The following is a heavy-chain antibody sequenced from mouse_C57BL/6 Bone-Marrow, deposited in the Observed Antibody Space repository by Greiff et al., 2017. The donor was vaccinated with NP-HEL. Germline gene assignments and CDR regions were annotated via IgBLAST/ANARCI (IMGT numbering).Heavy chain of an antibody. CDR3: ARGIYYYGSSSWYFDV. CDR1: GYTFTSYW. V-gene: IGHV1-53*01. D-gene: IGHD1-1*01. Sequence: QVQLKQPGTELVKPGASVKLSCKASGYTFTSYWMHWVKQRPGQGLEWIGNINPSNGGTNYNEKFKSKATLTVDKSSSTAYMQLSSLTSEDSAVYYCARGIYYYGSSSWYFDVWGTGTTVTVSS. CDR2: INPSNGGT. J-gene: IGHJ1*03.